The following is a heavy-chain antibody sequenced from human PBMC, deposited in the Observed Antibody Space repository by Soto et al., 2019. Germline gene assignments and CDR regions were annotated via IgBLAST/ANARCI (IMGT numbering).Heavy chain of an antibody. D-gene: IGHD6-19*01. CDR1: GFTFSSYS. CDR2: ISSSSSTI. J-gene: IGHJ4*02. Sequence: GGSLRLSCAASGFTFSSYSMNWVRQAPGKGLEWVSYISSSSSTIYYADSVKGRFTISRDNAKNSLYLQMNSLRDEDTAVYYCAREEIAVAGTLLDYWGQGTLVTVSS. V-gene: IGHV3-48*02. CDR3: AREEIAVAGTLLDY.